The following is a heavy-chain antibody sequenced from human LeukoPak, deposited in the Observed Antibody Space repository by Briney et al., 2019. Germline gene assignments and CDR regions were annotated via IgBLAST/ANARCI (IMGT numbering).Heavy chain of an antibody. CDR1: GFTFSSYS. D-gene: IGHD1-26*01. J-gene: IGHJ4*02. V-gene: IGHV3-21*04. CDR3: ARDRGVVGNYDY. Sequence: PGGSLRLSCAASGFTFSSYSMNWVRQAPGKGLEWVSSISSRSSYIYYADSVKGRFTISRDNAKNSLYLQMNSLRADDTAVYYCARDRGVVGNYDYWGQGTLVTVSS. CDR2: ISSRSSYI.